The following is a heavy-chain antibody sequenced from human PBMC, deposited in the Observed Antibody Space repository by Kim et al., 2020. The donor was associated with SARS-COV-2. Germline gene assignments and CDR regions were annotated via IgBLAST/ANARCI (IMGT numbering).Heavy chain of an antibody. V-gene: IGHV3-7*01. CDR1: GFTFSSYW. Sequence: GGSLRLSCAASGFTFSSYWMSWVRQAPGKGLEWVANIKQDGSEKYYVDSVKGRFTISRDNAKNSLYLQMNSLRAEDTAVYYCARDRTGLLWLAGVGYYFDDWGQGTLVTVSS. J-gene: IGHJ4*02. CDR2: IKQDGSEK. CDR3: ARDRTGLLWLAGVGYYFDD. D-gene: IGHD3-10*01.